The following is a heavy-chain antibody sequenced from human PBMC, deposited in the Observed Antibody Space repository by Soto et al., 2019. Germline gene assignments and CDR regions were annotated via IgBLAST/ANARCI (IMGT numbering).Heavy chain of an antibody. CDR1: GYTFTSYG. D-gene: IGHD3-22*01. V-gene: IGHV1-18*01. Sequence: SVKVSCKASGYTFTSYGISWVRQAPGQGLEWMGWISAYNGNTNYAQKLQGRVTMTTDTSTSTAYMELRSLRSDDTAVYYCARGRYYDSSGYWGRGYYYYGMDVWGQGTTVTVSS. CDR3: ARGRYYDSSGYWGRGYYYYGMDV. CDR2: ISAYNGNT. J-gene: IGHJ6*02.